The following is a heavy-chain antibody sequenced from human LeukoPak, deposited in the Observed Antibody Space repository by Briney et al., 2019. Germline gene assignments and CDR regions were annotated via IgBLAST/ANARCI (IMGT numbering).Heavy chain of an antibody. V-gene: IGHV4-59*08. CDR1: GGSISSYY. Sequence: SETLSLTCTVSGGSISSYYWSWLRQPPGKGLEWIGYIYYSGSTNYNPSLKSRVTISVDTSKNQFSLKPSSVTAADTAVYYCARTGGGYYYGMDVWGQGTTVTVSS. CDR3: ARTGGGYYYGMDV. CDR2: IYYSGST. D-gene: IGHD2-15*01. J-gene: IGHJ6*02.